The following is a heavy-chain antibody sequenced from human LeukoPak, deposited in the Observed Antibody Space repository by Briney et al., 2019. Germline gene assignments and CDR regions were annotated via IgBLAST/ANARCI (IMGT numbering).Heavy chain of an antibody. J-gene: IGHJ4*02. Sequence: GRSLRLSCAASGFTFSSYGMHWVRQAPGKGLEWVAVISYDGSNKYYADSVKGRFTISRDNSKNTLYLQMNSLRAEDTAVYYCAGGSGPFDYWGQGTLVTVSS. CDR1: GFTFSSYG. CDR3: AGGSGPFDY. V-gene: IGHV3-30*03. CDR2: ISYDGSNK. D-gene: IGHD3-16*01.